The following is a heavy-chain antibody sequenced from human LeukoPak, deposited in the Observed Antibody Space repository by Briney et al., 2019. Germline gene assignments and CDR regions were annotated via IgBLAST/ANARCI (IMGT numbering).Heavy chain of an antibody. CDR3: ARVNVVVTAIPNLYYYYYMDV. J-gene: IGHJ6*03. V-gene: IGHV4-4*07. Sequence: SETLSLTCTVSGGSISSYYWSWIRQPAGKGLEWIGRIHTSGSTNYNPSLKSRVTMSVDTSKNQFSLKLSSVTAADTAVYYCARVNVVVTAIPNLYYYYYMDVWGKGTTVT. CDR2: IHTSGST. CDR1: GGSISSYY. D-gene: IGHD2-21*02.